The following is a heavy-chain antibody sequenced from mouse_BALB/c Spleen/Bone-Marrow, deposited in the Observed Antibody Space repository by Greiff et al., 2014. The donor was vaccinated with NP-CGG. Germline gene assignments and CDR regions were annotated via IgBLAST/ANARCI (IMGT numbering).Heavy chain of an antibody. CDR2: ISSGGSYI. J-gene: IGHJ3*01. CDR3: ARPDPWFAY. V-gene: IGHV5-9-3*01. Sequence: EVQVVQSGGGLVKPGGSLKLSCAASGFTFSGYAMPWVRQSPEKRLEWVATISSGGSYIHYPDSMKGRFTISRDNAKNTLYLQMSSLRSEDTAIYYCARPDPWFAYWGQGTLVTVSA. CDR1: GFTFSGYA.